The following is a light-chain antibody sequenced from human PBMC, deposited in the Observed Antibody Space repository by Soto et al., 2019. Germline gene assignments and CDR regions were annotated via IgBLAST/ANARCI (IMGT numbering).Light chain of an antibody. CDR1: SSDVGGYNY. CDR3: SSYTSTSTYV. V-gene: IGLV2-14*01. J-gene: IGLJ1*01. Sequence: QSVLTQPASVSGSPGQSITITCPGTSSDVGGYNYVSWYQQHPGKVPKLMIYDVSNRPSGVSNRFSGSKSGNTASLTISGLQAEDEADYYCSSYTSTSTYVFAIGTKVTVL. CDR2: DVS.